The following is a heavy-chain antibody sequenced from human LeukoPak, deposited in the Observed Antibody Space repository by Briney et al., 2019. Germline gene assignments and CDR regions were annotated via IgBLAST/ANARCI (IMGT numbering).Heavy chain of an antibody. CDR3: AREGYCSGGSCYFYYYYYMDV. D-gene: IGHD2-15*01. J-gene: IGHJ6*03. CDR2: ISYDGSNK. V-gene: IGHV3-30*04. Sequence: GGSLRLSCAASGFTFSSYAMHWVRQAPGKGLEWVAVISYDGSNKYYADSVKGRFTISRDNSKNTLYLQMNSLRAEDTDVYYCAREGYCSGGSCYFYYYYYMDVWGKGTTVTVSS. CDR1: GFTFSSYA.